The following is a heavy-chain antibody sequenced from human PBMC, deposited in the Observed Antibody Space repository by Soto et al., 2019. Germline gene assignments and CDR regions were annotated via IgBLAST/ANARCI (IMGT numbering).Heavy chain of an antibody. Sequence: QVQLVESGGGVVQPGRSLRLSCVASGFTFSSYGMHWVRQAPGKGLEWVAVIWYDGSNKYYADSVKGRFTISRDNSKNTLYLQMNSLRAEDTAVYYCARNGDYYDSSGYYYGTVDYWGQGTLVTVSS. CDR2: IWYDGSNK. J-gene: IGHJ4*02. CDR3: ARNGDYYDSSGYYYGTVDY. D-gene: IGHD3-22*01. CDR1: GFTFSSYG. V-gene: IGHV3-33*01.